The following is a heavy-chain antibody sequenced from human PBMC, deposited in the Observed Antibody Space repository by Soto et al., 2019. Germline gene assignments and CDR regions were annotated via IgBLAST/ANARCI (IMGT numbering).Heavy chain of an antibody. CDR2: TYYQSKWYY. CDR3: ARGRDSAFDR. V-gene: IGHV6-1*01. D-gene: IGHD5-18*01. Sequence: QVQLQQSGPGLVKPSQTLSLTCTISGDSVSSNNVAWNWIRQSPSRGLEWLGRTYYQSKWYYDYAVSVKSRITINLDTSKTQLSLHLTSVTPEDTAMYYCARGRDSAFDRWAQGTLVAVSS. J-gene: IGHJ4*02. CDR1: GDSVSSNNVA.